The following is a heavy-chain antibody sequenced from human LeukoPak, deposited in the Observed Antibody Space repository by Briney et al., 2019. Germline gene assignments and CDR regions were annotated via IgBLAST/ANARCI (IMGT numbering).Heavy chain of an antibody. CDR3: ARDRDYYDSSGYFRFDY. CDR2: ISYDGSNK. V-gene: IGHV3-30*01. CDR1: GFTFSSYA. D-gene: IGHD3-22*01. Sequence: GGSLRLSCAASGFTFSSYATHWVRQAPGKGLEWVAVISYDGSNKYYADSVKGRFTTSRDNSKNTLYLQMNSLRAEDTAVYYCARDRDYYDSSGYFRFDYWGQGTLVTVSS. J-gene: IGHJ4*02.